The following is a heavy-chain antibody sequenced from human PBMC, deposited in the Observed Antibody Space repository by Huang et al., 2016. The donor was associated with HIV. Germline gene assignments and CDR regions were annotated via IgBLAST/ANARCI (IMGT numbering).Heavy chain of an antibody. D-gene: IGHD4-4*01. V-gene: IGHV3-30*03. CDR3: ARAPEFGNYEFDQ. Sequence: QVQLVESGGGVVQPGRSLRLSCVASGFSFSNYGVHWVRHAPGKGLEWVAVISYEGPRKYYADAVKGRFTVSRDNSKNTAYVQMNNPRGGDTAVYYCARAPEFGNYEFDQWGLGTLVTVSS. CDR1: GFSFSNYG. J-gene: IGHJ4*02. CDR2: ISYEGPRK.